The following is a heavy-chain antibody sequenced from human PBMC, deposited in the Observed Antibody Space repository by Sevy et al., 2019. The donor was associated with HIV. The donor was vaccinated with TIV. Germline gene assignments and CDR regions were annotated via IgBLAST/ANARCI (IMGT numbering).Heavy chain of an antibody. CDR1: GYTFTSYD. V-gene: IGHV1-8*01. CDR3: ARAVRNYYYYYYGMDV. Sequence: ASVKVSCKASGYTFTSYDINWVRQATGQGREWMGWMNPNSGNTGYAQKFQGRVTMTRNTSISTAYMELSSLRSEDTAVYYCARAVRNYYYYYYGMDVWGQGTTVTVSS. D-gene: IGHD2-8*01. CDR2: MNPNSGNT. J-gene: IGHJ6*02.